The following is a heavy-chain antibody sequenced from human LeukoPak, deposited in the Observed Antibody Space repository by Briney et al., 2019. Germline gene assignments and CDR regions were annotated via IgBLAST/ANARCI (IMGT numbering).Heavy chain of an antibody. J-gene: IGHJ6*03. CDR1: GFTFSSYA. CDR2: ISGSGGST. CDR3: AKDTPQRSARGYYYYMDV. Sequence: GGSLRLSCAASGFTFSSYAMSWVRQAPGKGLEWVSAISGSGGSTYYADSVKGRFTISRDNSKNTLYLQMNSLRAEDTAAYYCAKDTPQRSARGYYYYMDVWGKGTTVTVSS. V-gene: IGHV3-23*01. D-gene: IGHD6-25*01.